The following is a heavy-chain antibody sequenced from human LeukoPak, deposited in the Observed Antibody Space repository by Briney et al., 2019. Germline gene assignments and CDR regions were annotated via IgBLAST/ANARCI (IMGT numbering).Heavy chain of an antibody. J-gene: IGHJ4*02. Sequence: SETLSLTCAVYGGSFSGYYWSWIRQPQGKGLEWIGEINHSGSTNYNPSLKSRVTISVDTSKNQFSLKLSSVTAADTAVYYCARLRRSYDYWGQGTLVTVSS. CDR1: GGSFSGYY. CDR3: ARLRRSYDY. V-gene: IGHV4-34*01. CDR2: INHSGST. D-gene: IGHD5-12*01.